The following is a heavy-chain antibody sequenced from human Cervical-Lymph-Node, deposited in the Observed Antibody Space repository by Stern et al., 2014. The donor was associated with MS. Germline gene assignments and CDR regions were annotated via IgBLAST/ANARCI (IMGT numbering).Heavy chain of an antibody. CDR2: INHSGST. D-gene: IGHD4-17*01. CDR3: ARLYGDLFYYYGLDV. CDR1: GGSIRSSTYF. Sequence: QLQLQESGPGLVNYSETLSLTCTVSGGSIRSSTYFWAWIRQPPGKGLEWIGSINHSGSTHYNPSQKSRVTILTETPKNHFPLLVTFVTAADTAVYYCARLYGDLFYYYGLDVWGQGTTVTVFS. J-gene: IGHJ6*02. V-gene: IGHV4-39*01.